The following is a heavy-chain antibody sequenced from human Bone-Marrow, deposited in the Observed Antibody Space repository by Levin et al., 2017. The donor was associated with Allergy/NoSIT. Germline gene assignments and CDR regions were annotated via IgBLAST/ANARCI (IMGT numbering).Heavy chain of an antibody. CDR3: ASFAAGSLYYGLDV. Sequence: RTGGSLRLSCTDSRFTFNTYAMSWVRQAPGKGLEWVSAISGGAGRTHYADSVKGRFTISRDNSKNTLYLELSSLRAEDTAVYYCASFAAGSLYYGLDVWGQGTTVTVSS. CDR2: ISGGAGRT. V-gene: IGHV3-23*01. J-gene: IGHJ6*02. D-gene: IGHD6-13*01. CDR1: RFTFNTYA.